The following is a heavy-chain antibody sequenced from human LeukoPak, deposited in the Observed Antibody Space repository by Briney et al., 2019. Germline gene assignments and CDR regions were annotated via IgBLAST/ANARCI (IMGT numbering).Heavy chain of an antibody. D-gene: IGHD5-24*01. CDR2: IFYSGST. J-gene: IGHJ4*02. CDR3: ARRGDGYNLYFDY. CDR1: GGSINSYY. Sequence: PSETLSLTCTVSGGSINSYYWGWLRQPPRKGLEWIGYIFYSGSTNYNPSLKSRVTRSVDTSKNQFSLKLSSVTAADTAVYYCARRGDGYNLYFDYWGQGTLVTVSS. V-gene: IGHV4-59*08.